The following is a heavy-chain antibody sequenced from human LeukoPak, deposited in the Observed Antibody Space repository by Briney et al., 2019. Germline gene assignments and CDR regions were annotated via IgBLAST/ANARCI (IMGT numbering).Heavy chain of an antibody. Sequence: PSETLSLTCTVSGGSISSSSYYWGWIRQPPGKELEWIGSIYYSGSTYYNPSLKSRVTISVDTSKNQFSLKLSSVTAAYTAVYYCARDSSSWYGYYYYYMDVWGKGTTVTVSS. CDR3: ARDSSSWYGYYYYYMDV. J-gene: IGHJ6*03. D-gene: IGHD6-13*01. CDR2: IYYSGST. V-gene: IGHV4-39*07. CDR1: GGSISSSSYY.